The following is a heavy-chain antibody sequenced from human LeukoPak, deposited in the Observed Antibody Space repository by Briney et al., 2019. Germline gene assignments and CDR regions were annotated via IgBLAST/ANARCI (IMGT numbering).Heavy chain of an antibody. Sequence: PGGSLRLSCAASGFTFNYALSWVRQAPGKGLEWVSGISGSGDKTYYADSVEGRFIISRDNSKNTLYLQINSLRAEDTAIYFCAKEITRGYTYGRPFDYWGQGTLVTVSS. CDR1: GFTFNYA. V-gene: IGHV3-23*01. CDR3: AKEITRGYTYGRPFDY. CDR2: ISGSGDKT. J-gene: IGHJ4*02. D-gene: IGHD5-12*01.